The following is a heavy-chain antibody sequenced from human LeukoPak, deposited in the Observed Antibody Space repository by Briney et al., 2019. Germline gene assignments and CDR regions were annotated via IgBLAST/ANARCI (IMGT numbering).Heavy chain of an antibody. D-gene: IGHD6-19*01. CDR1: GFTFSSYA. J-gene: IGHJ5*02. V-gene: IGHV3-23*01. CDR2: ISGSGGST. Sequence: AGPLRLSCAASGFTFSSYAMSWVRQAPGKGLEWVAAISGSGGSTYYADSVKGRFTTSRANSKNTLYLQMNSRRAEDAAVNYCPKDWSSGWANWFDPWGQGTLVTVSS. CDR3: PKDWSSGWANWFDP.